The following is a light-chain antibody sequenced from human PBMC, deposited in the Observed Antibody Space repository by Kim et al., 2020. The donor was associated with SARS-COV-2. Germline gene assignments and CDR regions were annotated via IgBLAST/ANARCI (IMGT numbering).Light chain of an antibody. CDR2: LGS. CDR3: MQALQTPPNT. CDR1: QSLLHSNGYNY. Sequence: DIVMTQSPLSLPVTPGEPASISCRSSQSLLHSNGYNYLDWYLQKPGQSPQLLIYLGSNRASGVPDRFSGSGSGTDFTLKISRVEAEDVGVYYCMQALQTPPNTFGGGTKLEI. J-gene: IGKJ4*01. V-gene: IGKV2-28*01.